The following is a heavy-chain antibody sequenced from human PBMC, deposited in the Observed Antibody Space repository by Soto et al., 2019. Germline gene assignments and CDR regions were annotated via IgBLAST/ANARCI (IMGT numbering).Heavy chain of an antibody. Sequence: EVQLLESGGDLVQPGGSLRLSCAASGFAFANYAMTWVRQAPGKGLEWFSTIGGGGGSTYYADPVKGRFTISRDNSKNTVYLQMNSLRAEDTAVYFCAKERLGRGADYWGQGTLVTVSS. D-gene: IGHD1-1*01. CDR2: IGGGGGST. CDR3: AKERLGRGADY. V-gene: IGHV3-23*01. CDR1: GFAFANYA. J-gene: IGHJ4*02.